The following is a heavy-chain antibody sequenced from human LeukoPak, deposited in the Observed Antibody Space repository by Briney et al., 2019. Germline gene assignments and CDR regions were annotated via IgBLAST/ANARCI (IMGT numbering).Heavy chain of an antibody. Sequence: PGGSLRLSCAASGFTFSNYAMNWVRQAPGKGLEWVSTISGSGDNTYYADSVRGRFTVSRDNSKNTLYVQMKSLRAEDTAVYYCAELGINMIGGVWGKGTTVTTSS. CDR3: AELGINMIGGV. V-gene: IGHV3-23*01. CDR2: ISGSGDNT. CDR1: GFTFSNYA. J-gene: IGHJ6*04. D-gene: IGHD3-10*02.